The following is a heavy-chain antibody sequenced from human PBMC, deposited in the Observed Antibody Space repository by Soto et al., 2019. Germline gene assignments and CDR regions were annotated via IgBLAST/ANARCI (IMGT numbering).Heavy chain of an antibody. Sequence: EVPLLESGGALVQPGGSLTLSCAASGFSFSDYAMSWVRQAPGKGLEWVSSISRTGDSAYYADSVKGRFAISRDRSKNRLSLQRNSLRVEDTAVYYCAKGPEGSGYYHNWFDSWGQGTLITVSS. D-gene: IGHD3-22*01. V-gene: IGHV3-23*01. CDR3: AKGPEGSGYYHNWFDS. J-gene: IGHJ5*01. CDR1: GFSFSDYA. CDR2: ISRTGDSA.